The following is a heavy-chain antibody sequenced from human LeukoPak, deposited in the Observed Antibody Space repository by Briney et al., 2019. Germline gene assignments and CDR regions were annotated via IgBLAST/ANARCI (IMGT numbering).Heavy chain of an antibody. Sequence: SETLFLTCTVSGGSISSYYWSWIRQPPGKGLEWIGYIYTSGSTNYNPSLKSRITISVDTSKNQFSLKLSSVTAADTAVYYCARDRVTGYAFDIWGQGTMVTVSS. D-gene: IGHD2-21*02. V-gene: IGHV4-4*09. CDR3: ARDRVTGYAFDI. CDR2: IYTSGST. CDR1: GGSISSYY. J-gene: IGHJ3*02.